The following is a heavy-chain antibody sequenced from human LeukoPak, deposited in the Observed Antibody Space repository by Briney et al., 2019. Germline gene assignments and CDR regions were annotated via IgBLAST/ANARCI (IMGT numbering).Heavy chain of an antibody. CDR2: MNQDGSEK. Sequence: HPGGSLRLSCAASGFTFSSYWMSWVRQAPGKGLEWVANMNQDGSEKYYVDSVKGRFTISRDNAKNSLYLQMNNLRAEDTAVYYRARGGELLRPADYWGQGTLVTVSS. J-gene: IGHJ4*02. CDR1: GFTFSSYW. V-gene: IGHV3-7*01. D-gene: IGHD1-26*01. CDR3: ARGGELLRPADY.